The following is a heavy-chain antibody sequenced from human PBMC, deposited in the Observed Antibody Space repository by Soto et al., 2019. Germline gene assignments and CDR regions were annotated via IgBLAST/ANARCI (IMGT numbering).Heavy chain of an antibody. Sequence: ASLKVSCKASGYTFTSYGISWVRQAPGQGLEWMGWISAYNGNTNYAQKLQGRVTMTTDTSTSTAYMELRSLRSDDTAVYYCARDLRGYDLGDAFDIWGQGTMVTVSS. CDR1: GYTFTSYG. CDR3: ARDLRGYDLGDAFDI. J-gene: IGHJ3*02. D-gene: IGHD5-12*01. CDR2: ISAYNGNT. V-gene: IGHV1-18*01.